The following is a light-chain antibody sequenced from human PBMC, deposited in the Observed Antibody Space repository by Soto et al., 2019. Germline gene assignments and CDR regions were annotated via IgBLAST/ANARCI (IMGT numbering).Light chain of an antibody. Sequence: QSALTQPPSASGSPGQSVTISRTGTSSDVGGYNYVSWYQQHPGKVPKLLIHEVIKRPSGVPDRYSGSKSGNTASLTVSGLQAEDEADYYCSSYAGGNRVFGGGTKLTVL. CDR3: SSYAGGNRV. J-gene: IGLJ3*02. V-gene: IGLV2-8*01. CDR1: SSDVGGYNY. CDR2: EVI.